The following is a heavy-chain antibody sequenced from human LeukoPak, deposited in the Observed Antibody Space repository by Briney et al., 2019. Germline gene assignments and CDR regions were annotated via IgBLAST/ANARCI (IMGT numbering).Heavy chain of an antibody. D-gene: IGHD2-15*01. J-gene: IGHJ4*02. CDR3: AKALKALTLLAAAGADY. Sequence: GRSLRLSCAASGFTFDDYAMHWVRQAPGKGLEWVSSISVNGGSNTYYADSVKGRFTISRDNSKNTVSLQMNSLRAEDTAVYYCAKALKALTLLAAAGADYWGQGTLVTVSS. CDR1: GFTFDDYA. V-gene: IGHV3-23*01. CDR2: ISVNGGSNT.